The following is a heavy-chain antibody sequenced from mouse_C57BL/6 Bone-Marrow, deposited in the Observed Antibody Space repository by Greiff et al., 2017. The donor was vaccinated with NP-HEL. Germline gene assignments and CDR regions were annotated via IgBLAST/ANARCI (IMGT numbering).Heavy chain of an antibody. Sequence: EVQLVESGGDLVKPGGSLKLSCAASGFTFSSYGMSWVRQTPDKRLEWVATISSGGNYTYYPDSVKGRFTISRDNAKNTLYLQMSSLKSEDTAMYYCARQVLTTVVATNWYFDVWGTGTTVTVSS. CDR3: ARQVLTTVVATNWYFDV. J-gene: IGHJ1*03. CDR1: GFTFSSYG. V-gene: IGHV5-6*01. D-gene: IGHD1-1*01. CDR2: ISSGGNYT.